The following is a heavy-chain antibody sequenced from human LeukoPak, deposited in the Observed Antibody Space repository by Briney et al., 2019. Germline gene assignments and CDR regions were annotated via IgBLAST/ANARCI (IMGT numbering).Heavy chain of an antibody. V-gene: IGHV3-30*04. CDR1: GFTFSSYA. CDR2: ISYDGSNK. CDR3: ARGIEDY. Sequence: GGSLRLSCAASGFTFSSYAMHWVRQAPGKGLEWVAVISYDGSNKYYADSMKGRFTISRDNSKNTLYLQMNSLRAEDTAVYYCARGIEDYWGQGTLVTVSS. J-gene: IGHJ4*02.